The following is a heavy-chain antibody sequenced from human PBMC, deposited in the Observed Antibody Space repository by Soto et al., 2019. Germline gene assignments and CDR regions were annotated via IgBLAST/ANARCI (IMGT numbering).Heavy chain of an antibody. Sequence: GGSLRLSCAASGFTFSSYGMHWVRQAPGKGLEWVAVIWYDGSNKYYADSVKGRFTISRDNSKNTLYLQMNSLRAEDTAVYYCARVLRYFDWLSPGDYYYGMDVWGQGTTVTVSS. V-gene: IGHV3-33*01. CDR1: GFTFSSYG. D-gene: IGHD3-9*01. J-gene: IGHJ6*02. CDR2: IWYDGSNK. CDR3: ARVLRYFDWLSPGDYYYGMDV.